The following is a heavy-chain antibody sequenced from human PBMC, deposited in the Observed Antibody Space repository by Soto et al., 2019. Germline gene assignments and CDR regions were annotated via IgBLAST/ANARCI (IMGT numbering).Heavy chain of an antibody. CDR3: AYYVPDDAFDI. J-gene: IGHJ3*02. Sequence: GASVKVSCKVSGYTLTELSMHWVRQAPGKGLEWMGGFDPEVGETIYAQKFQGRVTITEDTSTGTAYMELSSLRSEDTAVYYCAYYVPDDAFDIWGQGTMVTVSS. D-gene: IGHD1-26*01. CDR1: GYTLTELS. CDR2: FDPEVGET. V-gene: IGHV1-24*01.